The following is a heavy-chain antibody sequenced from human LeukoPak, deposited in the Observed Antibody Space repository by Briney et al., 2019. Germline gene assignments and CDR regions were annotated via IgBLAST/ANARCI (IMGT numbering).Heavy chain of an antibody. CDR1: GFTFTNYP. D-gene: IGHD2-2*01. Sequence: GGSLSLSCAASGFTFTNYPMHWVRQAPGKGLEYVSAISNNGGATYYANSVEDRFTISRDNSKNTLYLQMGSLRAEDMAVYYCATEVVVAFDYWGQGTLVTVSS. J-gene: IGHJ4*02. V-gene: IGHV3-64*01. CDR3: ATEVVVAFDY. CDR2: ISNNGGAT.